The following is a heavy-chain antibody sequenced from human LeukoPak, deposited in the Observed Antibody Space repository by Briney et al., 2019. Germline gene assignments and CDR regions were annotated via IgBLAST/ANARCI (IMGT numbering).Heavy chain of an antibody. CDR1: GNYW. J-gene: IGHJ4*02. D-gene: IGHD5-18*01. Sequence: GGSLRLSCAASGNYWMHWVRQAPGKGLVWVSHINSDGSWTSYADSVKGRFTISRDNAKNTLYLQMNSLRGEDTAVYYCARKAGGYSYGPLDYWGQGTLVTVSS. V-gene: IGHV3-74*01. CDR3: ARKAGGYSYGPLDY. CDR2: INSDGSWT.